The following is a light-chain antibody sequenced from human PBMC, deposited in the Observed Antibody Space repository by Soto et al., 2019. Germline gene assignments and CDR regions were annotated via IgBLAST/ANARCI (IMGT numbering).Light chain of an antibody. CDR3: ASWDTSLTVAI. J-gene: IGLJ2*01. CDR2: DND. V-gene: IGLV1-51*01. CDR1: TSNVGTKH. Sequence: QSVLTQPPSVSAAPGQKVTISCSGSTSNVGTKHVSWYQQFPGTVPKVLIYDNDKRRSGIPDRFSGSGSGTTATLAITGLQSGDEADYYCASWDTSLTVAIFGGGTKLTVL.